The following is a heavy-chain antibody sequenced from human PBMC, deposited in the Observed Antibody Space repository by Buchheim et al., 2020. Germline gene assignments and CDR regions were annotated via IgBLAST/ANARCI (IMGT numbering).Heavy chain of an antibody. J-gene: IGHJ4*02. V-gene: IGHV4-31*03. CDR1: GGSISSVGYY. CDR3: ARSAAGTKCFDY. CDR2: IYYSGST. D-gene: IGHD6-13*01. Sequence: QVQLQESGPGLVKPSQTLSLTCNVSGGSISSVGYYWSWIRQHPGKGLEWIGYIYYSGSTYYNPSLKSRVTISVDKSQNQISLKLSSVTAAYTAVYYCARSAAGTKCFDYWGQGTL.